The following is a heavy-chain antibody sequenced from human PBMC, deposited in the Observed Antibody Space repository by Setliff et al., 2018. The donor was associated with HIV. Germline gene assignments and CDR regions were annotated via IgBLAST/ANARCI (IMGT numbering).Heavy chain of an antibody. CDR3: ARGRGPTYYYDGSGSRGAFDI. CDR1: GGSISSGGYY. J-gene: IGHJ3*02. CDR2: IYYSGST. D-gene: IGHD3-22*01. V-gene: IGHV4-31*03. Sequence: SETLSLTCTASGGSISSGGYYWSWIRQHPGKGLEWIGYIYYSGSTYYNPSLKSRVTISVDTSKNQFSLKLSSVTAADTAVYYCARGRGPTYYYDGSGSRGAFDIWGQGTMVTVSS.